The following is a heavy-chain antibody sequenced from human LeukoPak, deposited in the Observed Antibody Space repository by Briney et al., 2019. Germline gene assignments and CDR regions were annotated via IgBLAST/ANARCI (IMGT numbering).Heavy chain of an antibody. D-gene: IGHD3-9*01. V-gene: IGHV4-34*01. Sequence: SETRSLTCAVYGGSFSGYYWSWIRQPPGKGLEWIGEINHSGSTNYNPSPKSRVTISVDTSKNQFSLKLSSVTAADTAVYYCARRGPYDILTGYPEPPYWYFDLWGRGTLVTVSS. CDR2: INHSGST. CDR3: ARRGPYDILTGYPEPPYWYFDL. J-gene: IGHJ2*01. CDR1: GGSFSGYY.